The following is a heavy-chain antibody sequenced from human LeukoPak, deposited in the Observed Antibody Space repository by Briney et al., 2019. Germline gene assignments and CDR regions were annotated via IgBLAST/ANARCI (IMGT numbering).Heavy chain of an antibody. D-gene: IGHD2-15*01. CDR3: AREGGGCSGGSCYSAKYYFDY. V-gene: IGHV4-61*02. CDR2: ISTSGST. J-gene: IGHJ4*02. CDR1: GGSISSDSYY. Sequence: PSQTLSLTCTVSGGSISSDSYYWSWIRQPAGKGLEWIGRISTSGSTNYNPSLKSRVTISVDTSKNEFSLKLSSVTAADTAVYYCAREGGGCSGGSCYSAKYYFDYWGQGTLVTVSS.